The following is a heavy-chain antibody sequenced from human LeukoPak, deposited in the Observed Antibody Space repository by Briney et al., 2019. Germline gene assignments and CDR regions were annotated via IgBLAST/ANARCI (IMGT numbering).Heavy chain of an antibody. CDR1: GFTFSSYW. D-gene: IGHD2-2*01. CDR3: ARDRKGYCSSTSCYPTDY. J-gene: IGHJ4*02. Sequence: GGSLRLSCAASGFTFSSYWMHWVRQAPGKGLVWVSRSNSDGSSTTYADSVKGRFTISRDNRKNTLYLQMNSLRAEDTAVYYCARDRKGYCSSTSCYPTDYWGQGTLVTVSS. V-gene: IGHV3-74*01. CDR2: SNSDGSST.